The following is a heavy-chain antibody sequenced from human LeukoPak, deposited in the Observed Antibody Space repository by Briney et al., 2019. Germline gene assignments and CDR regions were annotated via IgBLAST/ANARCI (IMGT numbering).Heavy chain of an antibody. CDR2: ISYDGSNK. CDR1: GFTFSSCG. D-gene: IGHD2-2*01. V-gene: IGHV3-30*03. Sequence: GGSLRLSCAASGFTFSSCGMHWVRQAPGKGLEWVAVISYDGSNKYYADSVKGRFTISRDNSKNTLYLQMNSLRAEDTAVYYCASQGDCSSTSCYPYFQHWGQGTLVTVSS. CDR3: ASQGDCSSTSCYPYFQH. J-gene: IGHJ1*01.